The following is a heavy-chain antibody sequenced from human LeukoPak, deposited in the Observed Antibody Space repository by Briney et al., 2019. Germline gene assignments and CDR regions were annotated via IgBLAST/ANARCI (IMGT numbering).Heavy chain of an antibody. CDR2: ISSSGSAI. D-gene: IGHD3-22*01. J-gene: IGHJ4*02. CDR3: ARMRWGNYYDSSGSGDY. V-gene: IGHV3-48*03. CDR1: GFTFSSYE. Sequence: PGGTLGLFCAASGFTFSSYEMNGARQARGKGLEWVSYISSSGSAIYYADSVNGRFTISRDNAKNSLYLQMNSLRAEDTAVYYCARMRWGNYYDSSGSGDYWGQGTLVTVSS.